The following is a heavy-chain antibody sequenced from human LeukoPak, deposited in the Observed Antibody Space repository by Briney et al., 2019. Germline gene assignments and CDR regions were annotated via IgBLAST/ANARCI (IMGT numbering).Heavy chain of an antibody. D-gene: IGHD2-2*01. J-gene: IGHJ4*02. CDR1: GGSITSSNHY. CDR3: ALRTMPPYYFNY. V-gene: IGHV4-39*01. CDR2: IYYSGGT. Sequence: PSETLSLTCTVSGGSITSSNHYWDWIRQPPGKGLEWIGSIYYSGGTYYNPSLTSRVTISVDTSKNQCSLKLSSVTAADTALYYCALRTMPPYYFNYWGQGTLVTVSS.